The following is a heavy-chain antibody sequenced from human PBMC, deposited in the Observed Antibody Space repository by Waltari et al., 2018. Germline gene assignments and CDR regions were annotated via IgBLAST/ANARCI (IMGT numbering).Heavy chain of an antibody. Sequence: EVQLVESGGGLVKPGGSLRLSCAASGFPFSRFSMNWVRRAPGKGLEYVPSISGNSDYIYYADSVKGRFTISRDNAKNSLYLQMNSLRAEDTAVYYCARDHYTGGDLDYWGQGTLVTVSS. V-gene: IGHV3-21*01. D-gene: IGHD2-21*01. CDR2: ISGNSDYI. CDR1: GFPFSRFS. J-gene: IGHJ4*02. CDR3: ARDHYTGGDLDY.